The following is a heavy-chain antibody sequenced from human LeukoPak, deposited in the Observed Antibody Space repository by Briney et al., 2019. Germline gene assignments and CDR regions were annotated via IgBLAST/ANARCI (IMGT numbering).Heavy chain of an antibody. J-gene: IGHJ5*02. Sequence: GGSLRLSCAASGFTFSSYGMHWVRQAPGKGLEWVAFIRYDGSNKYYADSVKGRFTISRDNSKNTLYLQMNSLRAEDTAVYYCAKDLPVGYCSGGSRYAGPEFDPWGQGTLVTVSS. D-gene: IGHD2-15*01. CDR1: GFTFSSYG. V-gene: IGHV3-30*02. CDR3: AKDLPVGYCSGGSRYAGPEFDP. CDR2: IRYDGSNK.